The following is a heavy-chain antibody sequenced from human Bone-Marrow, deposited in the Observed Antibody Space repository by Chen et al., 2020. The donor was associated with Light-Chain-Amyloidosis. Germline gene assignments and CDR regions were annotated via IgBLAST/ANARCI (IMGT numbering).Heavy chain of an antibody. CDR1: GFNFSSFG. CDR2: VGGSTVST. D-gene: IGHD3-10*01. J-gene: IGHJ4*02. V-gene: IGHV3-23*04. CDR3: TRKGGYFDF. Sequence: EVQLVESGGGLVQPGGALRLSCATSGFNFSSFGMSWVRQAPGKGLGWVSTVGGSTVSTYYAGAVKGLFIISRDNAKSTLYLRMNSLRAGDTAVYFCTRKGGYFDFWGQGSLVTVSS.